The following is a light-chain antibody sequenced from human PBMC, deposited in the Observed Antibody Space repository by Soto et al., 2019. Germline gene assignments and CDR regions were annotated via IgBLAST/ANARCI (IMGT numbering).Light chain of an antibody. CDR2: AAS. Sequence: DIQMTQSPSSLSASVGDRVTITCRASQSISSYLNWYQQKPWKAPKLLIYAASSLQSGVPSRFSGSGSGTDFTLTISRLEPEDFAVYYCQEYEGAPTITFGLGTRLEIK. CDR3: QEYEGAPTIT. J-gene: IGKJ5*01. CDR1: QSISSY. V-gene: IGKV1-39*02.